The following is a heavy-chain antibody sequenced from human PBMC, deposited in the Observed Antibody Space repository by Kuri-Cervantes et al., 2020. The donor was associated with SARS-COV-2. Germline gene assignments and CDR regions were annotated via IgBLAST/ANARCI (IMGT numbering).Heavy chain of an antibody. CDR1: GFTFSSYA. CDR2: ISGSGGST. J-gene: IGHJ4*02. Sequence: GESPKISCAASGFTFSSYAMSWVRQAPGKGLEWVSAISGSGGSTYYADSVKGRFTISRDNSKNTLYLQMNSLRAEDTAVYYCAKSRWQQLSWLDYWGQGTLVTVSS. CDR3: AKSRWQQLSWLDY. V-gene: IGHV3-23*01. D-gene: IGHD6-13*01.